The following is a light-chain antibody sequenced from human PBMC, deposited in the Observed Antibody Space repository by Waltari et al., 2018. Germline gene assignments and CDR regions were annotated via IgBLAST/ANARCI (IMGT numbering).Light chain of an antibody. V-gene: IGKV3-11*01. Sequence: EIVLTQSPATLSLSPGEGATLSCRASESVRSYLAWYQQKPGQAPRLLIYDASNRASGIPARFSGSGSGTDFTLTISSLQAEDVAVYHCHQYFAPPYTFGRGTKLEIK. J-gene: IGKJ2*01. CDR2: DAS. CDR3: HQYFAPPYT. CDR1: ESVRSY.